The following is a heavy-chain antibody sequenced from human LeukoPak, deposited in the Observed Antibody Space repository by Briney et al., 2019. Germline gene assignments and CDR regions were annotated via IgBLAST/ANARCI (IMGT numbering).Heavy chain of an antibody. J-gene: IGHJ4*02. CDR3: ARDRGFEDIVVVPAAYYFDY. CDR2: ISYDGSNK. V-gene: IGHV3-30*04. Sequence: GGSLRLSCAASGFTFSSYAMHWVRQAPGKGLEWVAVISYDGSNKYYADSVKGRFTISRDNSKNTLYLQMNSLRAEDTAVYYYARDRGFEDIVVVPAAYYFDYWGQGTLVTVSS. D-gene: IGHD2-2*01. CDR1: GFTFSSYA.